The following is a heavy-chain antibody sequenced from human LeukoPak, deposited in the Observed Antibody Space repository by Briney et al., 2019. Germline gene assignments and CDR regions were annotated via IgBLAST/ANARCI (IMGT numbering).Heavy chain of an antibody. CDR3: ARDRMVRGVIPYYFDY. Sequence: GGSLRLSCAASGFTFSSYGMHWVRQAPGKGLEWVEFIRYDGSNKYYADSVKGRFTISRDNAKNSLYLQMNSLRAEDTAVYYCARDRMVRGVIPYYFDYWGQGTLVTVSS. D-gene: IGHD3-10*01. CDR2: IRYDGSNK. CDR1: GFTFSSYG. V-gene: IGHV3-30*02. J-gene: IGHJ4*02.